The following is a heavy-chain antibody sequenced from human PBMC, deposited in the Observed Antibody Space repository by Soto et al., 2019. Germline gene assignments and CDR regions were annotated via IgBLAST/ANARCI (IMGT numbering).Heavy chain of an antibody. D-gene: IGHD6-19*01. Sequence: GGSLRLSCAASGFTFSHYAMHWVRQPPGKGLEWVAVVSDGGYNKFYFDSVKGRFTVFRDDSKQTLDLQMNDLRPEDTAIYFCARESVAGFEWGQGTRGTVPS. CDR3: ARESVAGFE. V-gene: IGHV3-30*04. J-gene: IGHJ4*02. CDR2: VSDGGYNK. CDR1: GFTFSHYA.